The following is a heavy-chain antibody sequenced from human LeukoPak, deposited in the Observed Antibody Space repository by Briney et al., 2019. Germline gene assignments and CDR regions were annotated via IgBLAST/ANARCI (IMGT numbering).Heavy chain of an antibody. CDR3: ARHKGNYYGSGSYFYYYYGMDV. D-gene: IGHD3-10*01. J-gene: IGHJ6*02. CDR2: IYSGDSDT. CDR1: GYNFTSYW. Sequence: GESLKISCQGSGYNFTSYWIGWVRQVPGKGLEWMGIIYSGDSDTRYSPSYQGQVTISADKSISTAYLQWSSLKASDTAMYYCARHKGNYYGSGSYFYYYYGMDVWGQGTTVTVSS. V-gene: IGHV5-51*01.